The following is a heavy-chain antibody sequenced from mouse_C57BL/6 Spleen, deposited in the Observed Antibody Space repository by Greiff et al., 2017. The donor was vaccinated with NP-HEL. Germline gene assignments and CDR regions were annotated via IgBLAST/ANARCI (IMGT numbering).Heavy chain of an antibody. Sequence: EVKLVESGGGLVKPGGSLKLSCAASGFTFSDYGMHWVRQAPEKGLEWVAYISSGSSTIYYADTVKGRFTISRDNAKNTLFLQMTSLRSEDTAMYYCARPRKMITTLFDYWGQGTTLTVSS. J-gene: IGHJ2*01. CDR3: ARPRKMITTLFDY. V-gene: IGHV5-17*01. CDR2: ISSGSSTI. CDR1: GFTFSDYG. D-gene: IGHD2-4*01.